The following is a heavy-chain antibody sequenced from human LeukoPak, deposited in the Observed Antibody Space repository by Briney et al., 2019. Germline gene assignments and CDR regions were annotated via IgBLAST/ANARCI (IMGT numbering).Heavy chain of an antibody. CDR1: GFIFTSYS. J-gene: IGHJ2*01. V-gene: IGHV3-48*02. Sequence: PGGSLRLSCAASGFIFTSYSMNWVRQTPGKGLEWVSYISTGSDTIYYTDSVKGRFIISRDNAKNSLYLQMNSLRDEDTAVYYCARDALHPRWYFDLWGRGTLLTVSS. CDR2: ISTGSDTI. CDR3: ARDALHPRWYFDL.